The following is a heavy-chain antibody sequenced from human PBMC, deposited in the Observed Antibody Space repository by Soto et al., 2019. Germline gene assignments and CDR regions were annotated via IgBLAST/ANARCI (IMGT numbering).Heavy chain of an antibody. J-gene: IGHJ4*02. CDR1: GFTFSSYS. CDR2: ISSSSSNI. V-gene: IGHV3-48*01. CDR3: ARGSAFIGLDY. D-gene: IGHD1-26*01. Sequence: GGSLRLSCAASGFTFSSYSMNWVRQAPGKGLEWVSYISSSSSNIYYADSVKGRFTISRDNAKDSLYLQMNSLRAEDTAIYYCARGSAFIGLDYWGQGTPDTVSS.